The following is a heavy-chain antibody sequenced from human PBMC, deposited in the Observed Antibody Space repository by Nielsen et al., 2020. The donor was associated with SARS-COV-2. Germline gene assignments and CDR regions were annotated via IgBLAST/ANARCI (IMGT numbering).Heavy chain of an antibody. J-gene: IGHJ4*02. V-gene: IGHV1-18*04. D-gene: IGHD1-26*01. Sequence: ASVKVSCKASGYTFTSYGISWVRQAPGQGLEWMGWISAYNGNTNYAQKLQGRVTITRDTSASTAYMELSSLRSEDTAVYYCARTNSGSYSDYWGQGTLVTVSS. CDR3: ARTNSGSYSDY. CDR1: GYTFTSYG. CDR2: ISAYNGNT.